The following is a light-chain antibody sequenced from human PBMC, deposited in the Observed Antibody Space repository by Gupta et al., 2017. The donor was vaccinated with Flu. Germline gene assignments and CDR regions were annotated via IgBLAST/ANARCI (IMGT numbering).Light chain of an antibody. CDR3: VTWDCNLNAGV. J-gene: IGLJ3*02. Sequence: SWHLQLPGTAPKPLIYENNHRASGIPDRISASKSGSSATLSITGLQAGDAGDYYCVTWDCNLNAGVFGGGTRLTVL. V-gene: IGLV1-51*02. CDR2: ENN.